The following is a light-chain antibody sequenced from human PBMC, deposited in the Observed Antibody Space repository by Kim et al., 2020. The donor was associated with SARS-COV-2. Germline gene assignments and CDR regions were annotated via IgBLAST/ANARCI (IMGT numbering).Light chain of an antibody. Sequence: SYELTQPPSVSVSPGQTASITCSGDKLGDKYACWYQQKPGQSPVLVIYQDTKRPSGIPERFSGSNSGNTATLTISGTQAMDEADYYCQAWDISTKVFGTGTKVTVL. CDR1: KLGDKY. V-gene: IGLV3-1*01. J-gene: IGLJ1*01. CDR2: QDT. CDR3: QAWDISTKV.